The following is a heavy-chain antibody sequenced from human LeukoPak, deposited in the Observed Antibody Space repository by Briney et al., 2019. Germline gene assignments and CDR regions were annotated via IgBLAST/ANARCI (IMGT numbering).Heavy chain of an antibody. CDR3: ASGEMATITSIDY. J-gene: IGHJ4*02. CDR1: GGSISSYH. V-gene: IGHV4-59*01. CDR2: IYYSGST. D-gene: IGHD5-24*01. Sequence: PSETLSLTCTVSGGSISSYHWSWIRQPPGKGLEWIGYIYYSGSTNYNPSLKSRVTISVDTSKNQFSLKLSSVTAADTAVYYCASGEMATITSIDYWGQGTLVTVSS.